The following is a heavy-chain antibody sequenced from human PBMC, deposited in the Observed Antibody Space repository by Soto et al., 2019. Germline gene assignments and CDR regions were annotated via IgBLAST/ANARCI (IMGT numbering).Heavy chain of an antibody. V-gene: IGHV3-23*01. CDR1: GCTFITYA. Sequence: GGSLRLSCAAPGCTFITYAMSWVRQAPGKGLEWVSTISGSGGSTYYADSVKGRFTISRDNSKNTLYLQMNSLRAEDTAVYYCAKDWEQQLVAYYYYGMDVWGQGTTVTVSS. D-gene: IGHD6-13*01. CDR2: ISGSGGST. CDR3: AKDWEQQLVAYYYYGMDV. J-gene: IGHJ6*02.